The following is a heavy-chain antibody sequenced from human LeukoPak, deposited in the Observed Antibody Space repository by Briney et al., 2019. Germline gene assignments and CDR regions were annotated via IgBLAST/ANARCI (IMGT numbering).Heavy chain of an antibody. Sequence: GGSLRLSCAASGFTFSTYAVNWVRQAPGKGLDWVAAFSGRGDNTYYADSVKGRFTISRDNSKNTLYLQMNSLRADDTAVYYCAKENGYSSSSVDYWGQGTLVTVSS. CDR1: GFTFSTYA. V-gene: IGHV3-23*01. CDR3: AKENGYSSSSVDY. J-gene: IGHJ4*02. D-gene: IGHD6-6*01. CDR2: FSGRGDNT.